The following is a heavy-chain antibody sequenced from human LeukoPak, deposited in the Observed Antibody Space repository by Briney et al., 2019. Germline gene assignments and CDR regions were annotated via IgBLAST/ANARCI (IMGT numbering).Heavy chain of an antibody. CDR2: INWNGGST. Sequence: PGGSLRLSCAASGFTFDDYGMSWVRQAPGKGLEWVSGINWNGGSTGYADSVKGRFTISRDNAKNSLYLQMNSLRAEDTAVYYCARDQGGRITMVRGVIGPYFDYWGQGTLVTVSS. D-gene: IGHD3-10*01. V-gene: IGHV3-20*04. CDR1: GFTFDDYG. CDR3: ARDQGGRITMVRGVIGPYFDY. J-gene: IGHJ4*02.